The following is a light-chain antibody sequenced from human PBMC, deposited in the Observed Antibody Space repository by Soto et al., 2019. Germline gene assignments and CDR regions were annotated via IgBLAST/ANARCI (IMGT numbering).Light chain of an antibody. V-gene: IGLV1-44*01. J-gene: IGLJ2*01. CDR1: SSNIGSNT. Sequence: QSVLTQPPSASGPPGQRVPISCSGRSSNIGSNTVNCYQQLPGTAPKLLIYSNNQRPSGVPDRFSGSKSGTSASLAISGLQSEDEADYYCAAWDDSLNGVVFGGGTKLTVL. CDR2: SNN. CDR3: AAWDDSLNGVV.